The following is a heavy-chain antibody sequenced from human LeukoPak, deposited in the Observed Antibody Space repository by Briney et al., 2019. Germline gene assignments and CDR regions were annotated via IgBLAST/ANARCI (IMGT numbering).Heavy chain of an antibody. D-gene: IGHD5-12*01. Sequence: PGGSLRLSCAASGFTFSTHWMKWVRQAPGKGLEWVANIKQDGSDRYYADSVKGRFTISRDNAKNSLYLQMNSLRAEDTAVYYCATLSSAYDYFDYWGQGTLVSVSS. CDR3: ATLSSAYDYFDY. CDR2: IKQDGSDR. CDR1: GFTFSTHW. V-gene: IGHV3-7*05. J-gene: IGHJ4*02.